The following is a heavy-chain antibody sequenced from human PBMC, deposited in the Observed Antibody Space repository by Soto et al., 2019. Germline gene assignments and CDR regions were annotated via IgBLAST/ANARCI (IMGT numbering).Heavy chain of an antibody. V-gene: IGHV3-43*02. Sequence: GGSLRLSCAASGFTFDDYAMHWVRQAPGKGLEWVSLISGDGGSTYYADSVKGRFTISRDNSKNSLYLQMNSLRTEDTALYYCEKDISLVYGSGSYYYYGMDVWGQGTTVTVSS. D-gene: IGHD3-10*01. CDR3: EKDISLVYGSGSYYYYGMDV. J-gene: IGHJ6*02. CDR2: ISGDGGST. CDR1: GFTFDDYA.